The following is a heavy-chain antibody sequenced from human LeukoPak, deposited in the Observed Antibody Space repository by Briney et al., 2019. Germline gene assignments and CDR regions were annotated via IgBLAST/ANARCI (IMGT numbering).Heavy chain of an antibody. V-gene: IGHV3-23*01. CDR2: INDRGIAT. CDR3: ALSLSGSYDY. D-gene: IGHD3-10*01. J-gene: IGHJ4*02. Sequence: GGSLRLSCAASGFTFSNYAMSWVRQAPGKGLEWVSTINDRGIATYYADSVKGRFTISRDNSKNTLSLQVSSLRAEDTAIYYCALSLSGSYDYWGQGTLVTVSS. CDR1: GFTFSNYA.